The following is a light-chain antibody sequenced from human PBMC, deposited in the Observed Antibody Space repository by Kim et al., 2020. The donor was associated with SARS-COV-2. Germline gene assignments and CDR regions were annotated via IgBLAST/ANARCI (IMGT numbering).Light chain of an antibody. CDR1: QSDSSSN. V-gene: IGKV3-20*01. CDR3: QQYGSSPPYT. CDR2: GAS. J-gene: IGKJ2*01. Sequence: SPREETRPPSTARQSDSSSNLASYQQKTRQAPRLLIYGASSRATGIPDRFSGSGSGTDFTLTITRLQPEDFAVYYCQQYGSSPPYTFGQGTKLEI.